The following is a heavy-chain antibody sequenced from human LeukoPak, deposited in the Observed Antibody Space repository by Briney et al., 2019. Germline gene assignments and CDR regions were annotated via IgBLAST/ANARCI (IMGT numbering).Heavy chain of an antibody. Sequence: SETLSLTCAVYGGSFSGYYWSWIRQPPGKGLEWIGEINHSGSTNYNPSLKSRVTISVDTSKNQFSLKLSSVTAADTAVYYRARQILRFLSGAFDIWGQGTMVTVSS. CDR3: ARQILRFLSGAFDI. D-gene: IGHD3-3*01. V-gene: IGHV4-34*01. CDR2: INHSGST. CDR1: GGSFSGYY. J-gene: IGHJ3*02.